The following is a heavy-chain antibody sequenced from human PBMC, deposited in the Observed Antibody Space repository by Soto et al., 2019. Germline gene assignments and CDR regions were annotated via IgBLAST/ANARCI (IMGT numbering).Heavy chain of an antibody. J-gene: IGHJ4*02. Sequence: EVQLVESGGGLVQPGGSLKLSCAASGFTFSGSAMHWVRQASGKGLEWVGRIRSKANSYATAYAASVKGRFTISRDDSKNTAYLQMNSLKTEDTAVYYCTIAVAGPFDYWGQGTLVTVSS. CDR1: GFTFSGSA. D-gene: IGHD6-19*01. V-gene: IGHV3-73*02. CDR3: TIAVAGPFDY. CDR2: IRSKANSYAT.